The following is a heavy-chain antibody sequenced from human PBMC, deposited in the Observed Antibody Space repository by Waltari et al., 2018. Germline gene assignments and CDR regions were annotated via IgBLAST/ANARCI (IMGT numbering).Heavy chain of an antibody. CDR3: ASVPRRYYDNTGYRYDAFDM. Sequence: EVQLVQSGAEVKKPGESLKISCQGSGYTFTNYWLGWVRQVPGKGLGWMGIIYAGHSDTGYSPSYPGQVTTSADKSSSTAYLKWRTLKASDSAMYDCASVPRRYYDNTGYRYDAFDMWGQGTMVTVSS. J-gene: IGHJ3*02. CDR2: IYAGHSDT. CDR1: GYTFTNYW. D-gene: IGHD3-22*01. V-gene: IGHV5-51*01.